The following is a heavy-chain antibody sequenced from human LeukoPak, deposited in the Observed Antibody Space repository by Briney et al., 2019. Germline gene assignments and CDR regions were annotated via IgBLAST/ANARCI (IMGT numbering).Heavy chain of an antibody. V-gene: IGHV4-34*01. J-gene: IGHJ4*02. Sequence: SETLSLTCAVYGGSFSGYYWSWIRQPPGKGLEWIGEINHSGSTNYNPSLKSRVTISVDTSKNQFSLKLSSVTAADTAVYYCARESKSYDGSGYYHDYWGQGPLVTVSS. D-gene: IGHD3-22*01. CDR2: INHSGST. CDR3: ARESKSYDGSGYYHDY. CDR1: GGSFSGYY.